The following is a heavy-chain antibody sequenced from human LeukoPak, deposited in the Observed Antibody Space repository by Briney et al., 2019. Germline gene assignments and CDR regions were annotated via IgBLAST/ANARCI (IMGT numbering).Heavy chain of an antibody. V-gene: IGHV3-30*02. CDR3: AKAAGHYYYDRSGYPAFDY. Sequence: PGGSLRLSCAASGFTFSSYGMHWVRQAPGKGLEWVAFIRHDGSNKYYVDSVKGRFTISRDNSKKSLYLQMKSLSAETTAVYYCAKAAGHYYYDRSGYPAFDYWGQGTLVTVSS. J-gene: IGHJ4*02. CDR2: IRHDGSNK. CDR1: GFTFSSYG. D-gene: IGHD3-22*01.